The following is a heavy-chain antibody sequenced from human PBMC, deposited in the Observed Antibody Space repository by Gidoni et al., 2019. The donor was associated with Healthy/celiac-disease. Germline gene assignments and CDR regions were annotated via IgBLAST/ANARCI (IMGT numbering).Heavy chain of an antibody. V-gene: IGHV4-34*01. J-gene: IGHJ5*02. D-gene: IGHD6-6*01. CDR2: INHSGST. CDR3: ARAAIAARAKAWFDP. CDR1: GGSFSGYY. Sequence: QVQLQQWGAGLLKPSETLSLTCAVYGGSFSGYYWSWIRQPPGKGLEWIGEINHSGSTNYNPSLKSRVTISVDTSKNQFSLKLSSVTAADTAVYYCARAAIAARAKAWFDPWGQGTLVTVSS.